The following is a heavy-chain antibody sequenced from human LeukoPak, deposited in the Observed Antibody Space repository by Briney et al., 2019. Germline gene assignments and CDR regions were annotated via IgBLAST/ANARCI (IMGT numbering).Heavy chain of an antibody. J-gene: IGHJ4*02. Sequence: PSETLSLTCAVYGGSFSGYYWSWIRQPPGKGLEWIGEINHSGSTNYNPSLKSRVTISVDTSKNQFFLKLSSVTAADTAVYYCARGIAAAGYPQPPPAIGYWGQGTLVTVSS. V-gene: IGHV4-34*01. CDR3: ARGIAAAGYPQPPPAIGY. CDR1: GGSFSGYY. D-gene: IGHD6-13*01. CDR2: INHSGST.